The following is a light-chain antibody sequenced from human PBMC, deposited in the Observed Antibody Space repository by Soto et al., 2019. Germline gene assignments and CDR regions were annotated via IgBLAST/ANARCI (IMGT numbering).Light chain of an antibody. V-gene: IGKV3-20*01. CDR3: QQYGSSGT. CDR1: QSVSTNY. CDR2: RTS. Sequence: EIVLTQSPGTVSLTPGERATLSCRASQSVSTNYLAWYQQKPGQAPRLLIYRTSTRATGIPDRLSGGGSGTDFTLTISRLEPEDFAVYYCQQYGSSGTFGQGTKVDIK. J-gene: IGKJ1*01.